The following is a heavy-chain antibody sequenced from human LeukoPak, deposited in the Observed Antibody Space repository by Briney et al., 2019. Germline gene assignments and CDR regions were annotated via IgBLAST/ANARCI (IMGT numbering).Heavy chain of an antibody. V-gene: IGHV1-46*01. CDR2: INPSGGST. CDR3: ARACETGYSGYENHFDY. D-gene: IGHD5-12*01. J-gene: IGHJ4*02. CDR1: GYTFTSYY. Sequence: ASVKVSCKASGYTFTSYYMHWVRQAPGQGLEWMGIINPSGGSTSYAQKFQGRVTMTRDTSTSTVYMELSSLRSEDTAVYYCARACETGYSGYENHFDYWGQGTLVTVSS.